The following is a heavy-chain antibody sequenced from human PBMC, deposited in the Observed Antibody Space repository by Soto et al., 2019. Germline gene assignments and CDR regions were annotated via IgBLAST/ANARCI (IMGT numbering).Heavy chain of an antibody. D-gene: IGHD2-2*01. Sequence: PSETLSLTCTVSGGSISSGDYYWSWIRQPPGKGLEWIGYIYYSGSTYYNPSLKSRVTISVDTSKNQFSLKLSSVTAADTAVYYCARDPLKPIVVVPAANPTQRGMDVWGQGTTVTVSS. CDR3: ARDPLKPIVVVPAANPTQRGMDV. CDR1: GGSISSGDYY. V-gene: IGHV4-30-4*01. J-gene: IGHJ6*02. CDR2: IYYSGST.